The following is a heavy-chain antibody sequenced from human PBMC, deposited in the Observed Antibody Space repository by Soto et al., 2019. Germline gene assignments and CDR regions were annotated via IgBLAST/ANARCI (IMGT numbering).Heavy chain of an antibody. CDR1: EDMFSNHW. V-gene: IGHV5-51*01. CDR3: ARRSRSGYDWLDYNWFDP. CDR2: IYFRDTDV. J-gene: IGHJ5*02. Sequence: PGESLKISCQGSEDMFSNHWIGWVRQMPGKGLEWMGIIYFRDTDVRYSPSFQGQVTISADKPSHSVSLQWSSLKASDTAMYYCARRSRSGYDWLDYNWFDPWGQGTLVTVSS. D-gene: IGHD5-12*01.